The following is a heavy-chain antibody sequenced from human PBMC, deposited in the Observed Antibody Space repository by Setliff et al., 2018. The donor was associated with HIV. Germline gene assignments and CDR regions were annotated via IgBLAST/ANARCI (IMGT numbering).Heavy chain of an antibody. CDR1: GGTFIRYA. D-gene: IGHD3-3*01. CDR3: ARDLRDGFEEWFSTLDDGMDV. CDR2: IIPIFGIP. V-gene: IGHV1-69*13. J-gene: IGHJ6*02. Sequence: GASVKVSCKASGGTFIRYAFNWVRQAPGQGLEWMGEIIPIFGIPSYAQRFQDRVTITADESTNTAYMELSRLRSDDTAVYYCARDLRDGFEEWFSTLDDGMDVWGQGTTVTV.